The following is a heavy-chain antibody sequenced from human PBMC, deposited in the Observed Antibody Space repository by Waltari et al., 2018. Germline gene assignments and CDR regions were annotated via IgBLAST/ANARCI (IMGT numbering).Heavy chain of an antibody. J-gene: IGHJ4*02. V-gene: IGHV3-30*04. Sequence: QVQLVESGGGVVQPGRSLRLSCAAPGFTFSSYAMHGVRQAPGKGLEWVAVISYDGSNKYYADSVKGRFTISRDNSKNTLYLQMNSLRAEDTAVYYCARTPNYYDSSGYSYFDYWGQGTLVTVSS. CDR2: ISYDGSNK. D-gene: IGHD3-22*01. CDR1: GFTFSSYA. CDR3: ARTPNYYDSSGYSYFDY.